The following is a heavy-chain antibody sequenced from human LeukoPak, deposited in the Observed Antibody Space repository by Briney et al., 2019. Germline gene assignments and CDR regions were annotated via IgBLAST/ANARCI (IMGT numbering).Heavy chain of an antibody. V-gene: IGHV4-34*01. CDR3: ARARRIQLLYHTRIGSSSSFDY. D-gene: IGHD6-6*01. Sequence: SETLSLTCAVYGGSFSGYYWSWIRQPPGKGLEWIGEINHSGSTNYNPSLKSRVTISVDTSKNQFSLKLSSVTAADTAVYYCARARRIQLLYHTRIGSSSSFDYWGQGTLVTVSS. CDR2: INHSGST. CDR1: GGSFSGYY. J-gene: IGHJ4*02.